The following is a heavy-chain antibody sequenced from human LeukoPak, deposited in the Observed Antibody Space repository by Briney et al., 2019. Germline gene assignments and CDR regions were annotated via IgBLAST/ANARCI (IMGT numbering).Heavy chain of an antibody. D-gene: IGHD3-22*01. CDR1: GFTFSSYA. CDR2: ISGSDGGT. V-gene: IGHV3-23*01. J-gene: IGHJ4*02. CDR3: AKDSHSGYYDSSGYYPPLGY. Sequence: GSLRLSCAASGFTFSSYAMNWVRQAPGKGLEWVSTISGSDGGTYYADSVKGRFIISRDNSKNTLYLQMNSLRAEDTAVYFCAKDSHSGYYDSSGYYPPLGYWGQGTLVTVSS.